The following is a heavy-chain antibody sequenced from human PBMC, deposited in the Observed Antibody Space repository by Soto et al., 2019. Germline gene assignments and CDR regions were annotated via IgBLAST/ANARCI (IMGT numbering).Heavy chain of an antibody. CDR1: GGSISSSSYY. CDR2: IYYSGST. Sequence: SETLSLTCTVSGGSISSSSYYWGWIRQPPGKGLEWIGSIYYSGSTYYNPSLKSRVTISVDTSKNQFSLKLSSVTAADTAVYYCARHKFGYGSLYYFDYWGQGTLVTVSS. CDR3: ARHKFGYGSLYYFDY. D-gene: IGHD3-10*01. V-gene: IGHV4-39*01. J-gene: IGHJ4*02.